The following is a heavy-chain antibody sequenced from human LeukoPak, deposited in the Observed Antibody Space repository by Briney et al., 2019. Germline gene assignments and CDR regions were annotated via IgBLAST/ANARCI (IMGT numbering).Heavy chain of an antibody. J-gene: IGHJ4*02. CDR2: ISSSSSYI. CDR3: ARDNALWFGGPTT. V-gene: IGHV3-21*01. CDR1: GFTFSSYS. Sequence: KPGGSLRLSCAASGFTFSSYSMNWVRQAPGKGLEWVSSISSSSSYIYYADSVKGRFTISRDNANNSLYLQMNSLRAEDTAVYYCARDNALWFGGPTTGGQGTLVTVSS. D-gene: IGHD3-10*01.